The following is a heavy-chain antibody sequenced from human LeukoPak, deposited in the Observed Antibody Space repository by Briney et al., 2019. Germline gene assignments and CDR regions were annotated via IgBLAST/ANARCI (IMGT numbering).Heavy chain of an antibody. CDR3: ARGLVVAANDY. CDR1: GFTFSSYA. V-gene: IGHV3-30-3*01. D-gene: IGHD2-15*01. J-gene: IGHJ4*02. Sequence: GGTLRLSCAASGFTFSSYAMHWVRQAPGKGLEWVAVISYDGSNKYYADSVKGRFTISRDNPKNTLYLQMNSLRAEDTAVYYCARGLVVAANDYWGQGTLVTVSS. CDR2: ISYDGSNK.